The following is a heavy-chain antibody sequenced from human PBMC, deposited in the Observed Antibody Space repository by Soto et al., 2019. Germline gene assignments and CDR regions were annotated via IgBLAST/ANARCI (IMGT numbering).Heavy chain of an antibody. J-gene: IGHJ4*02. Sequence: PSETLSLTCAVSGGSISSGGYSWSWIRQPPGKGLEWIGYIYHSGSTYYNPSLKSRVTISVDRSKNQFSLKLSSVTAADTAVYYCARAKYYYGSGSYFDYWGQGTLVTVSS. CDR3: ARAKYYYGSGSYFDY. V-gene: IGHV4-30-2*01. D-gene: IGHD3-10*01. CDR2: IYHSGST. CDR1: GGSISSGGYS.